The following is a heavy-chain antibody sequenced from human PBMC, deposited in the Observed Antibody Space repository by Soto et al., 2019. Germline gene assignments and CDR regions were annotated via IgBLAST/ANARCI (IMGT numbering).Heavy chain of an antibody. Sequence: QVQLVQSGAEVKKPGASVKVSCKPSGDTFTNFDLNWVRQAAGKGLEWLGWMRANSGDTGHAQKFRGRVSMTRDISMSTAYMELSSLRAEDTAVYYCARYIHGQGFKVRGQGTLVIVYS. J-gene: IGHJ4*02. D-gene: IGHD3-3*01. V-gene: IGHV1-8*01. CDR3: ARYIHGQGFKV. CDR2: MRANSGDT. CDR1: GDTFTNFD.